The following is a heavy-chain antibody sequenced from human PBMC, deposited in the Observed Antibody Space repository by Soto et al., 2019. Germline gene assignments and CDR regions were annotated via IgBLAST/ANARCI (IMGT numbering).Heavy chain of an antibody. V-gene: IGHV3-30-3*01. CDR3: AREPRGATHRALWYFDY. CDR2: ISYDGSNK. J-gene: IGHJ4*02. CDR1: GFTFSSYA. Sequence: GGSLRLSCAASGFTFSSYAMHWVRQAPGKGLEWVAVISYDGSNKYYADSVKGRFTISRDNSKNTLYLQMNSLRAEDTAVYYCAREPRGATHRALWYFDYWGQGTLVTVSS. D-gene: IGHD1-26*01.